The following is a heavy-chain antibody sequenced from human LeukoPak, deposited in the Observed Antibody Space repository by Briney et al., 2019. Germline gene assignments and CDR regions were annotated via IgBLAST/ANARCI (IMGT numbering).Heavy chain of an antibody. V-gene: IGHV4-59*01. CDR1: GGSISSYY. D-gene: IGHD3-16*01. CDR2: IYYSGST. Sequence: SETLSLTCTVSGGSISSYYWSWIRQPPGKGLEWIGYIYYSGSTYYNPSLKSRVTISVDTSKNQFSLKLSSVTAADTAVYYCARDYVFDYWGQGTLVTVSS. CDR3: ARDYVFDY. J-gene: IGHJ4*02.